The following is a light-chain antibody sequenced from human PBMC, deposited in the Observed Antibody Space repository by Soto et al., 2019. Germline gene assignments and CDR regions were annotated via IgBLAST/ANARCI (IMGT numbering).Light chain of an antibody. J-gene: IGKJ1*01. V-gene: IGKV3-20*01. Sequence: EIVLTQSPGTLSLSPGERDTLSCRAIQSVSSSYLAWYQQKPGQAPRLFIYGASSMATCIPDRFSGSVSGTDFTLTISRLEPEDFAVYYCQLYGNSRRTFGQGTKV. CDR1: QSVSSSY. CDR2: GAS. CDR3: QLYGNSRRT.